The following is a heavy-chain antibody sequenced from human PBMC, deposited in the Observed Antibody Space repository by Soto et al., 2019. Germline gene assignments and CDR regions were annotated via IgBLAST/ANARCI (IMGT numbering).Heavy chain of an antibody. V-gene: IGHV1-69*06. D-gene: IGHD1-26*01. J-gene: IGHJ6*02. CDR1: GGTFSSYA. CDR2: IIPIFGTA. Sequence: QVQLVQSGAEVKKPGSSVKVSCKASGGTFSSYAISWVRQAPGQGLEWMGGIIPIFGTANYAQKFQGRVTITAAKSTSTANMELHSLRSEETAVSYCAGDPRDSGSYPQGPVPGDRYYSMDVWCQGTTVTVSS. CDR3: AGDPRDSGSYPQGPVPGDRYYSMDV.